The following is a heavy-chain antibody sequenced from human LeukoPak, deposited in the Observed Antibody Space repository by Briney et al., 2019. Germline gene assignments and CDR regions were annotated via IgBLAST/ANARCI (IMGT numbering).Heavy chain of an antibody. CDR2: IYSGGST. CDR1: GFTVSSNY. V-gene: IGHV3-66*01. D-gene: IGHD4-17*01. CDR3: ARGQGRVTKGGSLDY. Sequence: PGGSLRLSCAASGFTVSSNYMSWVRQAPGKGLEWVSVIYSGGSTYYADSVKGRFTISRDNSKNTLYLQMNSLRAEDTAVYYCARGQGRVTKGGSLDYWGQGTLVAVSS. J-gene: IGHJ4*02.